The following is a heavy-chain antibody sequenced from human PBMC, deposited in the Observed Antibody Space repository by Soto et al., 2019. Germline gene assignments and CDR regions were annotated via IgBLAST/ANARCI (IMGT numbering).Heavy chain of an antibody. J-gene: IGHJ4*02. CDR2: VTSRGDTT. Sequence: VQLLQSGGGLVQPGGSLRLSCAASGFIFSNYAMNWVRQAPGKGLEWVSIVTSRGDTTYYADSVKGRFTISRDNCKNTLYLQVNSLTAEDTAVYYCAKDRLGGGLDYWGQGTLVSVSS. CDR3: AKDRLGGGLDY. CDR1: GFIFSNYA. D-gene: IGHD3-16*01. V-gene: IGHV3-23*01.